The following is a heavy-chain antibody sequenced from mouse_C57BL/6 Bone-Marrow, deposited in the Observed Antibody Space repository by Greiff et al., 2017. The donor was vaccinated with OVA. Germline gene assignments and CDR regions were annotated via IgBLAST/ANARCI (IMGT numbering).Heavy chain of an antibody. CDR3: TSPDYYDYDGVAY. D-gene: IGHD2-4*01. V-gene: IGHV1-15*01. Sequence: VQLQESGAELVRPGASVTLSCKASGYTFTDYEMHWVKQTPVHGLEWIGAIDPETGGTAYNQKFKGQAILTADKSSSTAYMELRSLTSEDSAVYYGTSPDYYDYDGVAYWGQGTLVTVSA. CDR1: GYTFTDYE. J-gene: IGHJ3*01. CDR2: IDPETGGT.